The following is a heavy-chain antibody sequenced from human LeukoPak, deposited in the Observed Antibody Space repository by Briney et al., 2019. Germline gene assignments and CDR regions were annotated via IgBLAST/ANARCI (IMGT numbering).Heavy chain of an antibody. CDR1: GYTFTGYY. V-gene: IGHV1-2*02. D-gene: IGHD5-12*01. CDR3: SRGRADGYSGYDFGDY. CDR2: INPNSGGT. J-gene: IGHJ4*02. Sequence: VASVKVSFKAPGYTFTGYYMHWVRQAPGQGLEWMGWINPNSGGTDYAQKFQGRVTMARDTSISTAYMELSSPTSDDTAVYYCSRGRADGYSGYDFGDYWGQGTLVTVSS.